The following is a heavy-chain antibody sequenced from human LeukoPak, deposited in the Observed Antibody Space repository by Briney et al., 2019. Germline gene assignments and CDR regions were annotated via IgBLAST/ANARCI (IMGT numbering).Heavy chain of an antibody. V-gene: IGHV1-18*01. D-gene: IGHD3-22*01. CDR2: ISAYNGNT. Sequence: ASVKVSCKASGYTFTSYGISWVRQAPGQGLEWMGWISAYNGNTNYAQKLQGRVTMTTDTSTSTAYMELRSLRSDDTAVYYCARDWANLVYYYDSSGQIPYFDYWGQGTLVTVSS. CDR3: ARDWANLVYYYDSSGQIPYFDY. CDR1: GYTFTSYG. J-gene: IGHJ4*02.